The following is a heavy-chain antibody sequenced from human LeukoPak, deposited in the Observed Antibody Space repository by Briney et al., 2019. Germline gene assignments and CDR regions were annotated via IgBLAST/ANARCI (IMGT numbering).Heavy chain of an antibody. CDR3: AKGWFVQYVPPVV. V-gene: IGHV3-23*01. J-gene: IGHJ3*01. Sequence: QPGGSLRLSCAASGFTFSSYAMSWVRQAPGKGLEWVSAISGSGGSTYYADSVKGRFTISRDNSKSTLYLQMNSLRAEDTAVYYCAKGWFVQYVPPVVWGQGTMVTVSS. D-gene: IGHD3-10*01. CDR2: ISGSGGST. CDR1: GFTFSSYA.